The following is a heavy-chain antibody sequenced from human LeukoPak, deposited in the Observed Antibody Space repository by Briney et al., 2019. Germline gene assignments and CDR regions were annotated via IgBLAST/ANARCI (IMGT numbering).Heavy chain of an antibody. V-gene: IGHV3-7*03. J-gene: IGHJ4*02. CDR1: GFTFSKNW. D-gene: IGHD3-3*01. CDR2: IKLDGSEK. CDR3: ARDQYDTWSRRGNFDS. Sequence: GGSLRLSCVASGFTFSKNWMHWVRQAPGKGLEWVANIKLDGSEKNYVDSVKGRFTISRDNTKNSLYLQMNSLRAEDTAVFYCARDQYDTWSRRGNFDSWGQGTLVIVSS.